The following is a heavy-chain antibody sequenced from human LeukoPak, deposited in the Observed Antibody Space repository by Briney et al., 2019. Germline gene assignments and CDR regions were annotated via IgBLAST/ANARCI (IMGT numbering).Heavy chain of an antibody. V-gene: IGHV4-31*03. CDR1: GGSISSGGYY. CDR2: IYYSGST. Sequence: SETLSPTCTVSGGSISSGGYYWSWIRQHPGKGLEWIGYIYYSGSTYYNPSLKSRVTISVDTSKNQFSLKLSSVTAADTAVYYCARWIAVAGNDYWGQGTLVTVSS. D-gene: IGHD6-19*01. CDR3: ARWIAVAGNDY. J-gene: IGHJ4*02.